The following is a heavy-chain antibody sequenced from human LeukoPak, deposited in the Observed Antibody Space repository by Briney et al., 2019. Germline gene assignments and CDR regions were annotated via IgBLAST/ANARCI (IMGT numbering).Heavy chain of an antibody. J-gene: IGHJ4*02. Sequence: GGSLRLSCAASGFTFSSYAMSWVCQAPGKGLEWVSAISGSGGSTYYADSVEGRFTISRDNSKNTLYLQMNSLRAEDTAVYYCAAQGNIAVAGHYFDYWGQGTLVTVSS. V-gene: IGHV3-23*01. CDR2: ISGSGGST. CDR1: GFTFSSYA. CDR3: AAQGNIAVAGHYFDY. D-gene: IGHD6-19*01.